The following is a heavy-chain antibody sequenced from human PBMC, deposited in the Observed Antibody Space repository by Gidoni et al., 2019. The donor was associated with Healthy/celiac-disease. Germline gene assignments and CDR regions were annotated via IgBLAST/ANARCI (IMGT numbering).Heavy chain of an antibody. V-gene: IGHV3-23*01. J-gene: IGHJ2*01. CDR1: GFTFSSYA. Sequence: EVQLLESGGGLVQPGGSLRLSCAASGFTFSSYAMSWVRQAPGKGLEWVSAISGSGGSTYYADSVKGRFTISRDNSKNTLYLQMNSLRAEDTAVYYCAKGNGSDGYKPHWYFDLWGRGTLVTVSS. D-gene: IGHD5-12*01. CDR3: AKGNGSDGYKPHWYFDL. CDR2: ISGSGGST.